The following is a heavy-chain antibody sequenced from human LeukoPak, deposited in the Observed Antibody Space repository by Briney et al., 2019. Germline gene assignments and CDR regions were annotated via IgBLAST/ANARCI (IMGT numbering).Heavy chain of an antibody. CDR3: ARDTGFGDAFDI. D-gene: IGHD3-16*01. Sequence: ASVKVSCKASGYTFTSYGISWVRQAPGQELEWMGWISAYNSNTNYAQKLQGRVTMTRDTSTSTVYMELSSLRSEDTAVYYCARDTGFGDAFDIWGQGTMVTVSS. CDR2: ISAYNSNT. V-gene: IGHV1-18*01. CDR1: GYTFTSYG. J-gene: IGHJ3*02.